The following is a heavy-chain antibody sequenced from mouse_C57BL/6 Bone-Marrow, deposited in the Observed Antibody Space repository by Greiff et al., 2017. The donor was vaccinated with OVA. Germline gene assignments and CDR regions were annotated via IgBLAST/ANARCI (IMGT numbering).Heavy chain of an antibody. CDR3: ARGNIYYGLDY. J-gene: IGHJ2*01. CDR1: GYSITSGYD. V-gene: IGHV3-1*01. Sequence: DVKLQESGPGMVKPSQSLSLTCTVTGYSITSGYDWHWIRHFPGNKLEWMGYISYSGSTNYNPSLKSRISITHDTSKNHFFLKLNSVTTEDTSTYYCARGNIYYGLDYWGQGTTLTVSS. D-gene: IGHD2-1*01. CDR2: ISYSGST.